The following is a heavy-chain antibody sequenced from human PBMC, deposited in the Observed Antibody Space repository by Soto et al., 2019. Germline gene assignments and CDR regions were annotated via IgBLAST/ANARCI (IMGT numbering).Heavy chain of an antibody. CDR3: ARPRTIYGSPRLGESYAG. CDR1: GFTFSSYA. J-gene: IGHJ4*02. D-gene: IGHD3-16*01. Sequence: GGSLRLSCAASGFTFSSYAMSWVRQAPGKGLEWVSAISGSGGSTYYADSVKGRFTISRDNSKNTLYLQMNSLRAEDTAVYYCARPRTIYGSPRLGESYAGWGQGTLVTVSS. CDR2: ISGSGGST. V-gene: IGHV3-23*01.